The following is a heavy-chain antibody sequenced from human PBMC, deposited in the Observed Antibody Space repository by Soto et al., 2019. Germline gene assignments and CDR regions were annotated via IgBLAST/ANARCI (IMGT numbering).Heavy chain of an antibody. Sequence: VASVKVSCKTFGYSFSSYGISWLRQAPGQGLEWMGWISGYNGHPIEAQKFQGRITMTIDTSTTTVYMELRSLRSDDTAVYYGAREKVHIYDSRGDHFWFDPWGQGTQVNVSS. D-gene: IGHD3-22*01. J-gene: IGHJ5*02. CDR3: AREKVHIYDSRGDHFWFDP. CDR2: ISGYNGHP. CDR1: GYSFSSYG. V-gene: IGHV1-18*01.